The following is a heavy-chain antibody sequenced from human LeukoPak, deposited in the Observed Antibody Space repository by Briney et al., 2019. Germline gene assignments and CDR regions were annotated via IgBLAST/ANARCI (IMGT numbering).Heavy chain of an antibody. CDR3: ARDPTLGHPDYFDL. V-gene: IGHV3-30*04. CDR1: GFAYNNDV. Sequence: GGSLRLSCAASGFAYNNDVIHWIRQAPGKGLEWVAVIAHDHSQIYYADSVQGRFTISRDNSMNMLYLQMNSLRVEDTAVYFCARDPTLGHPDYFDLWGQGTLVTVSS. D-gene: IGHD1-1*01. J-gene: IGHJ4*02. CDR2: IAHDHSQI.